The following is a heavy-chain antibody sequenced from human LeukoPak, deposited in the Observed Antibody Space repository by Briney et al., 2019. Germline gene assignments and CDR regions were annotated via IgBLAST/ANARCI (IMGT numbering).Heavy chain of an antibody. V-gene: IGHV4-34*01. J-gene: IGHJ4*02. D-gene: IGHD5-18*01. CDR1: GGSLSGYN. Sequence: SETLSLTCAVYGGSLSGYNWNWIRQPPGKGLEWIAEISHSGTTHCNPSLKSRVTISVDTSKNQFSLKLASVTAADTAVYYCVRYGDYWGQGTLVTVSS. CDR2: ISHSGTT. CDR3: VRYGDY.